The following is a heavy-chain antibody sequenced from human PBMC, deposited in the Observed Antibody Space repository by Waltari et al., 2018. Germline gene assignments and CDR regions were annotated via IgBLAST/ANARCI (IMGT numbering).Heavy chain of an antibody. J-gene: IGHJ4*02. CDR1: GGTFSSYA. D-gene: IGHD2-15*01. Sequence: QVQLVQSGAEVKKPGSSVKVSCKASGGTFSSYASSWVRQATGQGLEWMGGIIPIFGTANYAQKFQGRVTITADESTSTAYMELSSLRSEDTAVYYCARDSGCSGGSCTYFDYWGQGTLVTVSS. V-gene: IGHV1-69*01. CDR2: IIPIFGTA. CDR3: ARDSGCSGGSCTYFDY.